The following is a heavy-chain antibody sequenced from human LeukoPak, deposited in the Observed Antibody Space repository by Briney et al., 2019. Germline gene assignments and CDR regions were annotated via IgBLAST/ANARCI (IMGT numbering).Heavy chain of an antibody. Sequence: GGALRLSCSASGFTFSSYAMHWVRQAPGKGLEYVSAISSNGGSTYYEDSVKGRFTISRDNSKKTLYLQMSSLRAEDTAVYYCVKDLLPGYSSGWSMNYWGQGTLVTVSS. J-gene: IGHJ4*02. D-gene: IGHD6-19*01. CDR1: GFTFSSYA. V-gene: IGHV3-64D*06. CDR2: ISSNGGST. CDR3: VKDLLPGYSSGWSMNY.